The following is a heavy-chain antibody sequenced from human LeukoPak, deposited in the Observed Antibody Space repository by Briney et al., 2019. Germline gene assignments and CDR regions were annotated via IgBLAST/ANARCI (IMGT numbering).Heavy chain of an antibody. Sequence: ASVKVSCKASGYTFTGYYMHWVRQAPGQGLEWMGWINPNSGGTNYAQKFQGRVTMTRDTSISTAYMELSRLRSDDTAVYYCARGTSSRVKHYYFDYWGQGILVTVSS. D-gene: IGHD6-13*01. CDR3: ARGTSSRVKHYYFDY. J-gene: IGHJ4*02. CDR2: INPNSGGT. V-gene: IGHV1-2*02. CDR1: GYTFTGYY.